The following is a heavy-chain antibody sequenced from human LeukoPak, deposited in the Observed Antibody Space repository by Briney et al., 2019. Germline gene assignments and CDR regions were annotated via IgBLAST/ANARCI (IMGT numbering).Heavy chain of an antibody. J-gene: IGHJ3*02. CDR3: AKGGYCSSTSCYRHDAFDI. Sequence: PSETLSLTCTVSGGPISSSSYYWGWIRQPPGKGLEWIGSIYYSGSTYYNPSLKSRVTISVDTSKNQFSLKLSSVTAAGTAVYYCAKGGYCSSTSCYRHDAFDIWGQGTMVTVSS. D-gene: IGHD2-2*01. CDR2: IYYSGST. CDR1: GGPISSSSYY. V-gene: IGHV4-39*01.